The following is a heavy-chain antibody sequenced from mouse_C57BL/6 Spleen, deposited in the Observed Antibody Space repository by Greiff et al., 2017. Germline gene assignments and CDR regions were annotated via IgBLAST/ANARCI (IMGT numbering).Heavy chain of an antibody. J-gene: IGHJ1*03. CDR2: INPNNVGT. CDR1: GYTFTDYY. CDR3: ARGYWYFDV. V-gene: IGHV1-26*01. Sequence: VQLQQSGPELVKPGASVKISCKASGYTFTDYYMNWVKQSPGKSLEWIGDINPNNVGTSYNQKFKGKATLTVDKSSSTAYMELRSLTSEDSAVYYCARGYWYFDVWGTGTTVTVSA.